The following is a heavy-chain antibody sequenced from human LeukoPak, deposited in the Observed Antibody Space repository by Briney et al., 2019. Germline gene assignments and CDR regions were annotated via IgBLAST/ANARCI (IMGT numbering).Heavy chain of an antibody. J-gene: IGHJ4*02. D-gene: IGHD3-10*01. CDR1: GFTFSSYS. CDR3: ARDPRRAGYFDS. CDR2: IVSSSSYL. V-gene: IGHV3-21*01. Sequence: PGGSLRLSCAGSGFTFSSYSMNWVRQAPGKGLEWVSTIVSSSSYLYYADSVKGRFTISRDNAKNSLYLQMNSLRAEDTAVYYCARDPRRAGYFDSWGQGTLVTVSS.